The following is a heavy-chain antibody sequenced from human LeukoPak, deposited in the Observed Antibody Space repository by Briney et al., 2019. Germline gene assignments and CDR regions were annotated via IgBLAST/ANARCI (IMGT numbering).Heavy chain of an antibody. V-gene: IGHV3-21*01. D-gene: IGHD1-26*01. Sequence: PGGSLRLSCVGSGFTFSRKSMNWVRHSPGKGLEWVASISSNSNYIHYEGSVKGRFTISRDDAKNSLYLQMNSLRADDTAVYYCARDLSYSRNDAFDLWGQGTTVTVSS. CDR2: ISSNSNYI. CDR1: GFTFSRKS. J-gene: IGHJ3*01. CDR3: ARDLSYSRNDAFDL.